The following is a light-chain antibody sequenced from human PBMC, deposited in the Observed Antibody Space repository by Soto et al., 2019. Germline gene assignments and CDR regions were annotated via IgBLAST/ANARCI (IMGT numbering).Light chain of an antibody. Sequence: QSVLTQPPSVSGAPGQRVTISCTGSSSNIGAGYDVHWYQQLPGTAPKLLIYGNSNRLSGVPDRFSGSKSGTSASLAITGLQAEDEADYYCQSYDSSLRGVFGRGTKLTVL. CDR1: SSNIGAGYD. CDR3: QSYDSSLRGV. CDR2: GNS. V-gene: IGLV1-40*01. J-gene: IGLJ2*01.